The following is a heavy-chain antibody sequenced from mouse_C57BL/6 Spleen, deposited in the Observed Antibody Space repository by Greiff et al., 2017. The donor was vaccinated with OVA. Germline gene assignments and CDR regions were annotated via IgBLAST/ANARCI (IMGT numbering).Heavy chain of an antibody. CDR2: IDPNSGDT. CDR1: GYTFTSYW. Sequence: VQLQQPGAELVKPGASVKLSCKASGYTFTSYWMHWVKQRPGRGLEWIGRIDPNSGDTKYNEKFKSKATLTVDKPSSTAYMQLSSLTSEDSAVYYCAITTVVATYYYAMDYWGQGTSVTVSS. CDR3: AITTVVATYYYAMDY. V-gene: IGHV1-72*01. D-gene: IGHD1-1*01. J-gene: IGHJ4*01.